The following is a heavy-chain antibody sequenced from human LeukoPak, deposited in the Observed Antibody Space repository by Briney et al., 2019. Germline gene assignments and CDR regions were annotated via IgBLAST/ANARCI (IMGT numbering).Heavy chain of an antibody. V-gene: IGHV4-31*03. J-gene: IGHJ3*02. D-gene: IGHD3-22*01. Sequence: TLSLTCTVSGGSISSSSYYWGWIRQHPGKGLEWIGYIYYSGSTYYNPSLKSRVTISVDTSKNQFSLKLSSVTAADTAVYYCARERGYYDSRGAFDIWGQGTMVTVSS. CDR3: ARERGYYDSRGAFDI. CDR2: IYYSGST. CDR1: GGSISSSSYY.